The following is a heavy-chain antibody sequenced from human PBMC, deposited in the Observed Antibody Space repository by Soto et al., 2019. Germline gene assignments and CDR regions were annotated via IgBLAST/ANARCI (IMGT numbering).Heavy chain of an antibody. CDR3: TSPVKYCSSTSCSINPKTYYYYGMDV. CDR2: IRSKANSYAT. CDR1: GFTFSGSA. Sequence: QTGGSLRLSCAASGFTFSGSAMHWVRQASGKGLEWVGRIRSKANSYATAYAASVKGRFTISRDDSKNTAYLQMNSLKTEDTAVYYCTSPVKYCSSTSCSINPKTYYYYGMDVWGQGTTVTVSS. D-gene: IGHD2-2*01. V-gene: IGHV3-73*01. J-gene: IGHJ6*02.